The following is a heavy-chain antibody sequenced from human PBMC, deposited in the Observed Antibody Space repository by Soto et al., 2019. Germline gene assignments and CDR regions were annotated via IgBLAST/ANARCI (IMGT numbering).Heavy chain of an antibody. CDR2: INTGNGDT. J-gene: IGHJ6*03. CDR1: GYIFTSHA. D-gene: IGHD2-2*01. CDR3: AREGRANEDLVVVPTHVKAHGDSELVDNSYYMAV. Sequence: QVQLVQSGSEVKKPGASVKVSCKASGYIFTSHAIHWVRQAPGQRFEWMGWINTGNGDTKSSQKFQGRVTVHFDTNARTAYMELSGLRAEDTAEYYCAREGRANEDLVVVPTHVKAHGDSELVDNSYYMAVWGKGTTVTVSS. V-gene: IGHV1-3*04.